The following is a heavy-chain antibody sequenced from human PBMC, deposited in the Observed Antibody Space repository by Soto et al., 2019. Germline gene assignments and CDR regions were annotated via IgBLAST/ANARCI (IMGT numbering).Heavy chain of an antibody. CDR3: ARTNPYYYDSSGYYYALDY. D-gene: IGHD3-22*01. V-gene: IGHV1-3*01. CDR2: INAGNGNT. J-gene: IGHJ4*02. CDR1: GYTFTSYA. Sequence: AASVKVSCKASGYTFTSYAMHWVRQAPGQRLEWMRWINAGNGNTKYSQKFQGRVNITRDTSASTAYMELSSLRSEDTAVYYCARTNPYYYDSSGYYYALDYWGQGTLVTVSS.